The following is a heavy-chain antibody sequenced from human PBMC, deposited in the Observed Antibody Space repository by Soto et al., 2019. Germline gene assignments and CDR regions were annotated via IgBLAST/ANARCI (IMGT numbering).Heavy chain of an antibody. CDR1: GFTFSSYG. CDR2: IWYDGSNK. CDR3: AIFNGCSGGSCQDQEDY. Sequence: GGSLRLSCAASGFTFSSYGMHWVRQAPGKGLEWVAVIWYDGSNKYYADSVKGRFTISRDNSKNTLYLQMNSLRAEDTAVYYCAIFNGCSGGSCQDQEDYWGQGTLVTVSS. V-gene: IGHV3-33*01. J-gene: IGHJ4*02. D-gene: IGHD2-15*01.